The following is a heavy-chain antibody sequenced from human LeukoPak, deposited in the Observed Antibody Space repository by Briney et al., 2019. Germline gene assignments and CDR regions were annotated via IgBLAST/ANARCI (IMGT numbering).Heavy chain of an antibody. V-gene: IGHV3-23*01. J-gene: IGHJ6*02. Sequence: GGSLRLSCAASGFTFSSYAMSWVRQAPGKGLEWVSAISGSGGSTYYADSVKGRFTISRDNSKNTLYLQMNSLRAEDTAVYYCARGRDCSSTSCYSGYYYYGMDVWGQGTTVTASS. CDR3: ARGRDCSSTSCYSGYYYYGMDV. CDR1: GFTFSSYA. CDR2: ISGSGGST. D-gene: IGHD2-2*02.